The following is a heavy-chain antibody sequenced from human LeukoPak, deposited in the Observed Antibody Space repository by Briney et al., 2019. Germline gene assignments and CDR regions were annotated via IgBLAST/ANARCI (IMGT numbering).Heavy chain of an antibody. CDR2: ISSSSSTI. D-gene: IGHD1-26*01. J-gene: IGHJ4*02. CDR1: GFTFRDYQ. CDR3: AREPSGTYSIDH. V-gene: IGHV3-11*04. Sequence: KPGGSLRLSCAASGFTFRDYQMSWIRQAPGKGLEWVSYISSSSSTIYYADSVKGRFTISRDNAKNSLYLQMSVLGAEDTAVYFCAREPSGTYSIDHWGQGTLVTVSS.